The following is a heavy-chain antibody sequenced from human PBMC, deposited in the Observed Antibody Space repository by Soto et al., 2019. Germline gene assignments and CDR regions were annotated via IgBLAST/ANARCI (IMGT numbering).Heavy chain of an antibody. J-gene: IGHJ6*02. CDR1: GFTFSSYG. D-gene: IGHD6-13*01. CDR3: AKRNPGSSWYELGLNDYYGMDV. Sequence: GGSLRLSCAASGFTFSSYGMHWVRQAPGKGLEWVAVISYDGSNKYYADTVKSRFTISRDNSKNTLYLQMNSLRAEDTAVYYCAKRNPGSSWYELGLNDYYGMDVWGQGTTVTVSS. CDR2: ISYDGSNK. V-gene: IGHV3-30*18.